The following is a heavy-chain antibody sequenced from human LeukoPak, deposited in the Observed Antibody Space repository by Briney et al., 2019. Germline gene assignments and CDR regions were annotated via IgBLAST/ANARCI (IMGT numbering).Heavy chain of an antibody. Sequence: ASVKVSCKASTYSFTDHYMHWVRQAPGQGLEWMGWINPTSGGTHFAQKFKGRVTMTRDTSISTVSMELKSLTSDDTAVYYCARDLGRSTRRFYYYDSSGYYGYWGQGTLVTVSS. V-gene: IGHV1-2*02. J-gene: IGHJ4*02. CDR2: INPTSGGT. CDR1: TYSFTDHY. D-gene: IGHD3-22*01. CDR3: ARDLGRSTRRFYYYDSSGYYGY.